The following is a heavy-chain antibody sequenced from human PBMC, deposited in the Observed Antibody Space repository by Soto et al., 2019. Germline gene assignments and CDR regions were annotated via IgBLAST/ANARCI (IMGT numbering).Heavy chain of an antibody. CDR3: ATVVIPGTRHTDFDS. D-gene: IGHD2-21*01. V-gene: IGHV4-4*07. CDR2: IFSSGST. CDR1: GGSITDYS. J-gene: IGHJ5*01. Sequence: SETLSLTCTVSGGSITDYSWVWIRQPAGKGLEWIGRIFSSGSTNYNPSLKGRITMSLDTSKNQFSLNLTSVTATDTAVYYCATVVIPGTRHTDFDSRGQGVSVTVSS.